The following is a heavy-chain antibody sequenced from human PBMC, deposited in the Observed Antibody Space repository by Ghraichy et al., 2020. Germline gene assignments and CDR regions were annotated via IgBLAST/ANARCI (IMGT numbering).Heavy chain of an antibody. CDR1: GGSISSYY. CDR2: IYYSGST. CDR3: ARHGPYSSGWYHYYYGMDV. J-gene: IGHJ6*02. Sequence: SETLSLTCTVSGGSISSYYWSWIRQPPGKGLEWIGYIYYSGSTNYNPSLKSRVTISVDTSKNQFSLKLSSVTAADTAVYYCARHGPYSSGWYHYYYGMDVWGQGTTVTVSS. D-gene: IGHD6-19*01. V-gene: IGHV4-59*08.